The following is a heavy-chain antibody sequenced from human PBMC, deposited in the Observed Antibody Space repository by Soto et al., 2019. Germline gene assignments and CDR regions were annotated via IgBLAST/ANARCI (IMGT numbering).Heavy chain of an antibody. V-gene: IGHV5-51*03. CDR2: IYPDDSDT. D-gene: IGHD5-12*01. CDR3: ARIRGREARWLTEY. CDR1: GYSFTTYW. Sequence: EVQLVQSGAEVKKPGESLKISCKGSGYSFTTYWIGWVRQMPGKGLELMGIIYPDDSDTRYSPSFQGQVTISADKSISTIYLQWSSLKASHIVMYYCARIRGREARWLTEYWGEGALVTVTS. J-gene: IGHJ4*02.